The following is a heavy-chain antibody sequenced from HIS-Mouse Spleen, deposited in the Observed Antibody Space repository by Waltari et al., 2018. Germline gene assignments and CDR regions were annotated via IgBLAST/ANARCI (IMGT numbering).Heavy chain of an antibody. CDR2: INPNSGGT. CDR1: GYTFTGYY. Sequence: QVQLAQSGAEVKKPGASVTVSCKASGYTFTGYYMPWVRPAPGQGLEWMGWINPNSGGTNYAQKFQGRVTMTRDTSISTAYMELSRLRSDDTAVYYCARAGYSYGPYYFDYWGQGTLVTVSS. V-gene: IGHV1-2*02. D-gene: IGHD5-18*01. J-gene: IGHJ4*02. CDR3: ARAGYSYGPYYFDY.